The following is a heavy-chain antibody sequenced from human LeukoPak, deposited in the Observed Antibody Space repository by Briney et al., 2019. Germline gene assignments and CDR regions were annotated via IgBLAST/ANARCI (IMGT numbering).Heavy chain of an antibody. CDR2: IYPDDSNT. CDR1: GYNFPIYW. Sequence: GESLKISCQGSGYNFPIYWIGWVRQMPGQSLEWMGIIYPDDSNTIYGPSFQGQVTISADKSINTAYLEWSSLKASDTAIYYCARQGAAGKYYYYYMDVWGKGTTVTVS. D-gene: IGHD6-13*01. V-gene: IGHV5-51*01. CDR3: ARQGAAGKYYYYYMDV. J-gene: IGHJ6*03.